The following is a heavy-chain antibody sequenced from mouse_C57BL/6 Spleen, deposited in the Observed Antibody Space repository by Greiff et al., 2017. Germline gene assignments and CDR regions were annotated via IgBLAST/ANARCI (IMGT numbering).Heavy chain of an antibody. CDR3: ARSGSNGYFDV. J-gene: IGHJ1*03. CDR2: INYDGSST. D-gene: IGHD1-1*01. CDR1: GFTFSDYY. Sequence: EVMLVESEGGLVQPGSSMKLSCTASGFTFSDYYMAWVRQVPEKGLEWVANINYDGSSTYYLDSLKSRFIISRDNAKNILYLQMSSLKSEDTATYYCARSGSNGYFDVWGTGTTVTVSS. V-gene: IGHV5-16*01.